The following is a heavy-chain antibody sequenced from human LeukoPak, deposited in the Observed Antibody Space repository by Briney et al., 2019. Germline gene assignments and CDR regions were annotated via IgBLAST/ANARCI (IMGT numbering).Heavy chain of an antibody. CDR2: IYSGGST. V-gene: IGHV3-66*01. Sequence: GGSLRLSCAASGLTVSSNYMSWVRQAPGKGLEWVSVIYSGGSTYFADSVKGRFTISRDNSKNTLYLQMNSLRAEDTAVYYCAREPSYTSSWHTSCDYWGQGTLVTVSS. CDR3: AREPSYTSSWHTSCDY. J-gene: IGHJ4*02. D-gene: IGHD6-13*01. CDR1: GLTVSSNY.